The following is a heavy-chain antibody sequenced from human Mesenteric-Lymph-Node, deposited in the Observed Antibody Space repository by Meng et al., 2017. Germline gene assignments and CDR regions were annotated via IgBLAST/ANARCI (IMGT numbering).Heavy chain of an antibody. CDR1: GDSITSGDYS. V-gene: IGHV4-30-2*01. D-gene: IGHD2-15*01. Sequence: QESGSGLGRPSQTLSLTCAVSGDSITSGDYSWTWIRQPPGKGLEWIGYIYHGVNIYYTPSLRSRVTISVDKSRSQFSLKLTSVSAADTAVYYCVRDTRRGGGWFDPWGQGTLVTVSS. CDR2: IYHGVNI. J-gene: IGHJ5*02. CDR3: VRDTRRGGGWFDP.